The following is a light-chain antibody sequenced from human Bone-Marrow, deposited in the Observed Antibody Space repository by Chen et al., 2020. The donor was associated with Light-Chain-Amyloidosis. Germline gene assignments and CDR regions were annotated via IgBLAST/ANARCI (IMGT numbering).Light chain of an antibody. V-gene: IGLV3-21*02. CDR1: NIGSTS. CDR2: DDS. CDR3: QVWDRSSDRPV. Sequence: SYVLTQPSSVSVAPGQTATIACGGNNIGSTSVHRYQQQPGQAPLLVVYDDSDRPSGIPERLSVSNSGNTATLTIIRVEAGDEADYYCQVWDRSSDRPVFGGGTKLTVL. J-gene: IGLJ3*02.